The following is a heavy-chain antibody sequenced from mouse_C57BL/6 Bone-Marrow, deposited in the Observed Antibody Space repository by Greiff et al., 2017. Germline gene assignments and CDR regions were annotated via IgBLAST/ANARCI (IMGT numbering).Heavy chain of an antibody. CDR1: GFTFSDYY. J-gene: IGHJ4*01. Sequence: EVQRVESEGGLVQPGSSMKLSCTASGFTFSDYYMAWVRQVPEKGLEWVANINYVGSSPYYLDSLTSRFLISRDNAKNILYLQMSSLKSEDTATYYGARIYYDYDGVWDYWGQGTSVTVSS. CDR2: INYVGSSP. V-gene: IGHV5-16*01. CDR3: ARIYYDYDGVWDY. D-gene: IGHD2-4*01.